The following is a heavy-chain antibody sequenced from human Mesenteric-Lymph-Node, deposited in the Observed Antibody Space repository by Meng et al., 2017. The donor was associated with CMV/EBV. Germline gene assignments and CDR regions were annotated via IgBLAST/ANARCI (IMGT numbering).Heavy chain of an antibody. J-gene: IGHJ6*02. CDR3: ARYHISSSDYYYYVMDV. Sequence: SETLSLTCTVSGGSISSSSYYWGWIRQPPGKGLEWIGSIYYSGSTYYNPSLKSRVTILVDTSKNQFSLKLSSVTAADTAVYYCARYHISSSDYYYYVMDVWGQGTTVTVSS. CDR2: IYYSGST. V-gene: IGHV4-39*07. D-gene: IGHD6-6*01. CDR1: GGSISSSSYY.